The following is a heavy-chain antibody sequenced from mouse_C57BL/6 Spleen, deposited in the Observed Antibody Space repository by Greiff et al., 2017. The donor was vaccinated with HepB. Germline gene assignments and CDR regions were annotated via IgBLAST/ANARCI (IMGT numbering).Heavy chain of an antibody. V-gene: IGHV1-53*01. CDR3: ARGDYDAPRPMDY. Sequence: QVQLKQPGTELVKPGASVKLSCKASGYTFTSYWMHWVKQRPGQGLEWIGNINPSNGGTNYNEKFKSKATLTVDKSSSTAYMQLSSLTSEDSAVYYCARGDYDAPRPMDYWGQGTSVTVSS. J-gene: IGHJ4*01. CDR2: INPSNGGT. CDR1: GYTFTSYW. D-gene: IGHD2-4*01.